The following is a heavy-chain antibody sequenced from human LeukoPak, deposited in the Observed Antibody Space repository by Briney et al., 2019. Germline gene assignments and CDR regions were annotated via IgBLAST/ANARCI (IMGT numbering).Heavy chain of an antibody. Sequence: ASVKVSCKASGYTFTSYDINWVRQTTGQGLEWMGWMNPNSGNTGYAQKFQGRVSMTRNTSTSTAYVELSSLRSEDTAVYYCARQISGYTTYYYYYGMDVWGQGTTVTVSS. CDR3: ARQISGYTTYYYYYGMDV. V-gene: IGHV1-8*01. J-gene: IGHJ6*02. CDR1: GYTFTSYD. CDR2: MNPNSGNT. D-gene: IGHD3-22*01.